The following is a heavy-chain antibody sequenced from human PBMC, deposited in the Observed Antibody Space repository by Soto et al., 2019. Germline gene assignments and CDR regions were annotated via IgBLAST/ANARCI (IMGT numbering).Heavy chain of an antibody. CDR1: GYTFRSYG. D-gene: IGHD3-10*01. Sequence: ASVKVSCKASGYTFRSYGIQWVRQAPGQSLEWMGWINADNGDTKYSQNFQDRVTITRDTSANTVYMELSSLTTEDTAVYYCARVGLKYLRWFDPWGQGSLVTVSS. CDR3: ARVGLKYLRWFDP. CDR2: INADNGDT. V-gene: IGHV1-3*01. J-gene: IGHJ5*02.